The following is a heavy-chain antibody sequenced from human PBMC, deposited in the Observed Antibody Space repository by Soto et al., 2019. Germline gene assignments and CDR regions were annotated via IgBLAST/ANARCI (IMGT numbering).Heavy chain of an antibody. Sequence: EVQLVESGGGLVQPGGSLRLSCAASGFTFSTHSMNWVRQAPGKGLEWISYITSSSGTMYSDSVKGRFTISRDNAKNSLYLQMNSLGAEDTAVYFCVGEVGFQLIYWGQGTLVTVSS. V-gene: IGHV3-48*01. CDR3: VGEVGFQLIY. J-gene: IGHJ4*02. CDR2: ITSSSGTM. D-gene: IGHD2-2*01. CDR1: GFTFSTHS.